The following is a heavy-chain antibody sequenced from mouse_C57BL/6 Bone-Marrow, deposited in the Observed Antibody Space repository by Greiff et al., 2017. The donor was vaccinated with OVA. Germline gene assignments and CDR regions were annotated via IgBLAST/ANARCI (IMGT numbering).Heavy chain of an antibody. CDR3: ARSPYGLFAY. D-gene: IGHD1-1*02. CDR2: ISDGGSYT. Sequence: VQLQQSGGGLVKPGGSLKLSCAASGFTFSSYAMSWVRQTPEKRLEWVATISDGGSYTYYPDNVKGRFTISRDNAKNNLYLQMSHLKSEDTAMYYCARSPYGLFAYWGQGTLVTVSA. CDR1: GFTFSSYA. J-gene: IGHJ3*01. V-gene: IGHV5-4*01.